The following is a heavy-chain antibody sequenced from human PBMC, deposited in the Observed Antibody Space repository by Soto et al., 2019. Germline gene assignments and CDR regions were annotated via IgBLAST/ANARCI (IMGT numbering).Heavy chain of an antibody. V-gene: IGHV3-30-3*01. J-gene: IGHJ4*02. D-gene: IGHD3-10*01. CDR1: GFTFSSYA. Sequence: QVQLVESGGGVVQPGRSLRLSCAASGFTFSSYAMHWVRQAPGKGLEWVAVISYDGSNKYYADSVKGRFTISRDNSKNTLYLQMNSLRAEDTAVYYCASPKYYYGSGSPLDYWGQGTLVTVSS. CDR3: ASPKYYYGSGSPLDY. CDR2: ISYDGSNK.